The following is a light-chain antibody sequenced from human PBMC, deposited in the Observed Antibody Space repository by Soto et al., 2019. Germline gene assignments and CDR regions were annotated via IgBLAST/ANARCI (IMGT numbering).Light chain of an antibody. J-gene: IGKJ1*01. Sequence: EIVLTQSPGTLSLSPGERATLSCRASQSVSSNYLAWYQQKPGQAPRLLIYGASSRATGIPDRFSGSGSGTDFTLIISRLEPDDFAVYYCQQYGASPRTFGQGTKVEIK. CDR1: QSVSSNY. CDR3: QQYGASPRT. V-gene: IGKV3-20*01. CDR2: GAS.